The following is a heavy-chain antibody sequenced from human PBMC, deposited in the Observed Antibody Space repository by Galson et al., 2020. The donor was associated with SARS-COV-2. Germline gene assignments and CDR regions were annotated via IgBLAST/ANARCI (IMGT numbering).Heavy chain of an antibody. Sequence: SGPTLVKPTQTLTLTCTFSGFSLSTSGVGVGWIRQPPGKALEWLALIYWDDDKRYSPSLKRRLTITKDTSNNQVVLTMTNMDPVDTATYYCAHRSLTQLMYEFWCQGTLVTVSS. CDR2: IYWDDDK. J-gene: IGHJ4*02. D-gene: IGHD2-8*01. V-gene: IGHV2-5*02. CDR1: GFSLSTSGVG. CDR3: AHRSLTQLMYEF.